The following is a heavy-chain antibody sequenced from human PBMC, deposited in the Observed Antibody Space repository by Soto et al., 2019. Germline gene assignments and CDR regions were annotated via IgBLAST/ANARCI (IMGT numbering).Heavy chain of an antibody. CDR3: AKNNRYCSSTNCFVFDY. J-gene: IGHJ4*02. Sequence: GSLRLSCAASGFTFSGYWMSWVRQAPGKGLEWVANIKQDGSEKYYVDSVKGRFTISRDNAKNSLYLLMNSLRAEDTAVYYCAKNNRYCSSTNCFVFDYWGQGTLVTVSS. CDR1: GFTFSGYW. V-gene: IGHV3-7*01. D-gene: IGHD2-2*01. CDR2: IKQDGSEK.